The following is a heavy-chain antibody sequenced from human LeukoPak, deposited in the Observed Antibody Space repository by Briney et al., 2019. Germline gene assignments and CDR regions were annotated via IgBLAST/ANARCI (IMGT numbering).Heavy chain of an antibody. D-gene: IGHD3-22*01. J-gene: IGHJ6*03. V-gene: IGHV1-69*05. CDR1: GGTFSSYA. CDR2: IIPIFGTA. CDR3: ARAGWGYYDSSGYPHYYYYYMDV. Sequence: SVKVSCKASGGTFSSYAINWVRQAPGQGLEWMGGIIPIFGTANYAQKLQGRVTMTTDTSTSAAYMELRSLRSDDTAVYYCARAGWGYYDSSGYPHYYYYYMDVWGKGTTVTVSS.